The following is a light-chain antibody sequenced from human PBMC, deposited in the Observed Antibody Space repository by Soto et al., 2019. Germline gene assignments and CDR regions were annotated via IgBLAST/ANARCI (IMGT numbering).Light chain of an antibody. CDR2: GAS. CDR3: QQYGGSPQT. V-gene: IGKV3-20*01. J-gene: IGKJ1*01. Sequence: VLSQSPGTLSLTAGQRATLSCRASQSVSGDYIAWYQQKSGQAPRLLIYGASNRATDIPDRFSGSGSGIDFALTISRLEPEDFALYYCQQYGGSPQTFGQGTKVDIK. CDR1: QSVSGDY.